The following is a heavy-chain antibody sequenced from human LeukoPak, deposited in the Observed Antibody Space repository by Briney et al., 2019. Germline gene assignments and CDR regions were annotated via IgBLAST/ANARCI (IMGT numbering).Heavy chain of an antibody. CDR2: IYYSGST. CDR3: ARDLLGGSGSYYYY. D-gene: IGHD3-10*01. CDR1: GGSVSSGSYY. V-gene: IGHV4-61*01. Sequence: PSETLSLTCTVSGGSVSSGSYYWSWMRRPPGKGLEWIGYIYYSGSTNYNPSLKSRVTISVDTSKNQFSLKLSSVTAADTAVYYCARDLLGGSGSYYYYWGQGTLVTVSS. J-gene: IGHJ4*02.